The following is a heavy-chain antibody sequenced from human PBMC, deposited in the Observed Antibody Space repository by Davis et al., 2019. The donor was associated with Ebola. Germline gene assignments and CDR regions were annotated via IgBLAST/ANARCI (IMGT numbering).Heavy chain of an antibody. CDR2: ISGGGRTI. D-gene: IGHD2-15*01. Sequence: GESLKISCAASGFTFSDYYMSWIRQAPGKGLEWVSYISGGGRTIYYADSVKGRFTLSRDNAKNSLYLQMNNLRADDTAVYYCARDRCSGGSCPDSYGMDVWGQGTTVTVSS. CDR3: ARDRCSGGSCPDSYGMDV. CDR1: GFTFSDYY. J-gene: IGHJ6*02. V-gene: IGHV3-11*04.